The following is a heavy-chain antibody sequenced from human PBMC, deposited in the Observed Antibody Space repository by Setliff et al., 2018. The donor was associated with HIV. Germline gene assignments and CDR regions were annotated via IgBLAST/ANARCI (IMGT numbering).Heavy chain of an antibody. D-gene: IGHD3-22*01. CDR2: ISANGIST. J-gene: IGHJ4*02. CDR3: AKDISGYSY. Sequence: GGSLRLSCAASGFTFSSHAMSWVRQAPGKGLEWLSGISANGISTYYADSVKGRFTISRDNSKNTLYLEMNNLRTEDTAVYYCAKDISGYSYWGQGTPVTVSS. V-gene: IGHV3-23*01. CDR1: GFTFSSHA.